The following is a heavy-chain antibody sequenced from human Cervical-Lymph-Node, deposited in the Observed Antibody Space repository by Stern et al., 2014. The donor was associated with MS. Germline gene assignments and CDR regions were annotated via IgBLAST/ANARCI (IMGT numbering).Heavy chain of an antibody. Sequence: EVQLVESGGGLLQPGGSLRLSCGASGFTFSTYWMHWVRQGPGKGLVWVSRINSGGSTTSSTSSVRGRFTISRDNAKNTVYLQMTSLRAEDTAVYYCARSSGASGDAMDVWGQGTTVTVSS. CDR2: INSGGSTT. CDR1: GFTFSTYW. D-gene: IGHD2-15*01. J-gene: IGHJ6*02. V-gene: IGHV3-74*02. CDR3: ARSSGASGDAMDV.